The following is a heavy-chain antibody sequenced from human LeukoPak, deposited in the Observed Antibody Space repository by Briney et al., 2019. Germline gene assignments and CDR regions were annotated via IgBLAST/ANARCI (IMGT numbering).Heavy chain of an antibody. CDR3: ARGKTTSGMSAGY. D-gene: IGHD1-1*01. V-gene: IGHV3-7*01. Sequence: GGSLRLSCAASGFTFSSYWMSWVRQVPGKGLEWVVNINQDGSEKYYVDSVKGRFTISRDNAKNSLSLQMNSLRAEDTAVYYCARGKTTSGMSAGYWGQGTLVTVSP. CDR1: GFTFSSYW. J-gene: IGHJ4*02. CDR2: INQDGSEK.